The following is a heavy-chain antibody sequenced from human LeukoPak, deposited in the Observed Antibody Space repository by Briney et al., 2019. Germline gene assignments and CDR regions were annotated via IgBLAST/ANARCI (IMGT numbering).Heavy chain of an antibody. CDR1: GGSFSGYY. J-gene: IGHJ6*02. Sequence: SETLSLTCAVYGGSFSGYYWSWIRQPPGKGLEWIGEINHSGSTNYNPSLKSRVTISVDTSKNQFSLKLSSVTAADTAVYYCARAWSVTYYYYGMHVWGQGTTVTVSS. D-gene: IGHD4-11*01. CDR2: INHSGST. CDR3: ARAWSVTYYYYGMHV. V-gene: IGHV4-34*01.